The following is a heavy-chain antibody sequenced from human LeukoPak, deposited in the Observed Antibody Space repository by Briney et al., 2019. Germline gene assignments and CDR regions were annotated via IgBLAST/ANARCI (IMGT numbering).Heavy chain of an antibody. Sequence: GESLRISCQGSGYIFTNYYIAWVRQKPGKGLEWVGLIYPGDSETKYSPSFQGQASISVDKSISTAYLQLNNLKPSDSAIFFCARQGSGRYLPDYWGQGTLVTVSS. CDR3: ARQGSGRYLPDY. J-gene: IGHJ4*02. CDR2: IYPGDSET. CDR1: GYIFTNYY. D-gene: IGHD6-19*01. V-gene: IGHV5-51*01.